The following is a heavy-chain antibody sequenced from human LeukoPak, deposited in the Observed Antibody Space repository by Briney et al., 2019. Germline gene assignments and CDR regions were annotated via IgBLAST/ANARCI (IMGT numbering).Heavy chain of an antibody. CDR2: MNPNSGNT. CDR1: GYTFTSYD. CDR3: ASRTRTGAFDI. D-gene: IGHD4-17*01. Sequence: ASVKVSCKASGYTFTSYDINWVRQATGQGLEWMGWMNPNSGNTGYAQKLQGRVTMTRNTSISTAYMELSSLRSEDTAVYYCASRTRTGAFDIWGQGTMVTVSS. V-gene: IGHV1-8*01. J-gene: IGHJ3*02.